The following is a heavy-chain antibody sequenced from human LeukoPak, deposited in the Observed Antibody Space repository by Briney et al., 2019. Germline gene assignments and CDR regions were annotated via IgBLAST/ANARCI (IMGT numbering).Heavy chain of an antibody. D-gene: IGHD3-10*01. CDR1: GGSISSYY. J-gene: IGHJ6*03. V-gene: IGHV4-59*01. CDR3: ARESALWFGELNYYFYYMDV. CDR2: IYYSGST. Sequence: SETLSLTCTVSGGSISSYYWSWIRQPPGKGLEWIGYIYYSGSTNYNPSLKSRVTISVDTSKNQFSLKLSSVTAADTAVYYCARESALWFGELNYYFYYMDVWGKGTTVTVSS.